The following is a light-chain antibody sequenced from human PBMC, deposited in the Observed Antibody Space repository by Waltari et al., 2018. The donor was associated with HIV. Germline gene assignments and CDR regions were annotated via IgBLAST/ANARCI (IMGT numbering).Light chain of an antibody. CDR2: SAS. CDR3: QQYINWPPWS. CDR1: QSVGSN. Sequence: EIVMTQSPATLSVSPGERVTLSCRASQSVGSNLAWYQQKPGRAPSLLVYSASTRDTGIPARFSGSGSGTEFTLNISSLQSEDFAVYYCQQYINWPPWSFGQGTKVEIK. V-gene: IGKV3-15*01. J-gene: IGKJ1*01.